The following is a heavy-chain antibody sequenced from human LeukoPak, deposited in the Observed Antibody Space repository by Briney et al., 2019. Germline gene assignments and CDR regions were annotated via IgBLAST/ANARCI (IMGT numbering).Heavy chain of an antibody. D-gene: IGHD1-26*01. CDR3: ATGEGAMALDY. J-gene: IGHJ4*02. V-gene: IGHV1-2*02. Sequence: ASVKVSCKASGYTFTGYQMHWVRQAPGQGLEWMGWINPNSGGTNYAQKCQGRVTMTRDTSISTAYMELSRLRSDDTAVYYCATGEGAMALDYWGQGTLVTVSS. CDR2: INPNSGGT. CDR1: GYTFTGYQ.